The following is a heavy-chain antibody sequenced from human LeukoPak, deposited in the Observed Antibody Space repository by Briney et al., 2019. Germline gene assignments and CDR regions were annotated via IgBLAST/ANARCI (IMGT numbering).Heavy chain of an antibody. Sequence: PSQTLSLTCTVSGGSISSGSYYWSWIRQPAGKGLEWIGRIYTSGSTNYNPSLKSRVTISVDTSKNQFSLKLSSVTAADTAVYYCARDGDGDCSSTTCYIGYWGQGTLVTVSS. CDR3: ARDGDGDCSSTTCYIGY. D-gene: IGHD2-2*02. V-gene: IGHV4-61*02. CDR2: IYTSGST. J-gene: IGHJ4*02. CDR1: GGSISSGSYY.